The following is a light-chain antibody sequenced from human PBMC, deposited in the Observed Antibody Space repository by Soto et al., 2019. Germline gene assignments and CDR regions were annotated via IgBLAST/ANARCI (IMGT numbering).Light chain of an antibody. CDR1: QSISSY. Sequence: DIQMTQSPSSLSASVGDRVTISCRASQSISSYLNWYQQKPGKAPKLLIYAASSLQGGLPSRFSGSGSETDFTLSISSLQPEDVATYYCQQSYNTPLTFGGGPKVDIK. V-gene: IGKV1-39*01. CDR3: QQSYNTPLT. CDR2: AAS. J-gene: IGKJ4*01.